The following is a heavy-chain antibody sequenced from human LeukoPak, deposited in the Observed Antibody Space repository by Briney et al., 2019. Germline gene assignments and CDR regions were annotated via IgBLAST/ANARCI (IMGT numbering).Heavy chain of an antibody. D-gene: IGHD3-22*01. CDR1: GDSISSTTDS. CDR3: ARADYYDSSGYYYPYFQH. J-gene: IGHJ1*01. CDR2: IYSSGQS. Sequence: SETLSLTCTVSGDSISSTTDSWGWIRQSPGKGLEWIGSIYSSGQSYYKVSLRSRVTMSVDTSKNLFSLKLTSVTAADTAVYYCARADYYDSSGYYYPYFQHWGQGTLVTVSS. V-gene: IGHV4-39*07.